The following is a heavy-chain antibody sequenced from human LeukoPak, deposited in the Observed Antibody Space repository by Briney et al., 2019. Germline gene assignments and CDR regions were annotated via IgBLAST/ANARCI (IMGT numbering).Heavy chain of an antibody. J-gene: IGHJ6*03. CDR3: ARVIEDSSSWYYYYYYYMDV. CDR1: GFTFSSYW. D-gene: IGHD6-13*01. V-gene: IGHV3-7*01. CDR2: IKQDGSEK. Sequence: GGSLRLPCAASGFTFSSYWMSWVRQAPGKGLEWVANIKQDGSEKYYVDSVKGRFTISRDNAKNSLYLQMNSLRAEDTAVYYCARVIEDSSSWYYYYYYYMDVWGKGTTVTISS.